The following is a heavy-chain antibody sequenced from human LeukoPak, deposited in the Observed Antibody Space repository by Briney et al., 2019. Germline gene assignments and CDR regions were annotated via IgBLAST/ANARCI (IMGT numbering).Heavy chain of an antibody. CDR2: ISSSSSNV. CDR1: GFTFSSYS. V-gene: IGHV3-48*01. D-gene: IGHD4-17*01. Sequence: GGSLRLSCAASGFTFSSYSINWVRQAPGRGLEWVSYISSSSSNVYYADSVRGRFTIPRDNARNSLYLQMNSLRAEDTAVYYCAHTYGDSDYWGQGTLVTVSS. J-gene: IGHJ4*02. CDR3: AHTYGDSDY.